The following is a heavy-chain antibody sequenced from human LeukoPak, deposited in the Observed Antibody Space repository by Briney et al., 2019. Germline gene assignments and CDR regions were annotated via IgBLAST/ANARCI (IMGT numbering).Heavy chain of an antibody. Sequence: ASVKVSCKTFGFSFSTFYIHWLRRYPGQGLEWMGIIHPNGFITSYAQRFKGRVSMTRDPSTSTVYMELNSLIFDDTAVYYCARTRSSSGYLDVWGTGTTVTVSS. CDR2: IHPNGFIT. CDR3: ARTRSSSGYLDV. J-gene: IGHJ6*03. CDR1: GFSFSTFY. V-gene: IGHV1-46*01. D-gene: IGHD3-10*01.